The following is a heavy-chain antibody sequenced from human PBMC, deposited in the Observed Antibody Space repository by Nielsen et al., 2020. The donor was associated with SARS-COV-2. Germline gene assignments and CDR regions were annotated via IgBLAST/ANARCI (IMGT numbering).Heavy chain of an antibody. D-gene: IGHD1-14*01. CDR1: GDSISSGDYY. V-gene: IGHV4-39*07. J-gene: IGHJ4*02. CDR2: INHSGST. Sequence: SETLSLTCTVSGDSISSGDYYWSWIRQPPGKGLEWIGEINHSGSTNYNPSLKSRVTISVDTSKNQFSLKLSSVTAADTAVYYCARGFRPRINTRKRNPPYFDYWGQGTLVTVSS. CDR3: ARGFRPRINTRKRNPPYFDY.